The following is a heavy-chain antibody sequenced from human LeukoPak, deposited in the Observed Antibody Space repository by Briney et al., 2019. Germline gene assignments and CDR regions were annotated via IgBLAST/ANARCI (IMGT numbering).Heavy chain of an antibody. CDR2: TYYRSKWHN. CDR1: GDSVSSNSAA. D-gene: IGHD3-10*01. J-gene: IGHJ4*02. CDR3: VRSRGDLDY. V-gene: IGHV6-1*01. Sequence: SQTLLLTCAISGDSVSSNSAAWNWIRLSPARGLEWLGRTYYRSKWHNDYAPSVKSRITINPDTSKNQFSLQVNSMTPEDTAVYYCVRSRGDLDYWGQGTLVTVSS.